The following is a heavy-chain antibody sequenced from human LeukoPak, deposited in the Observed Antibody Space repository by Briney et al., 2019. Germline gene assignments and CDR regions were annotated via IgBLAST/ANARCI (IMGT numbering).Heavy chain of an antibody. CDR1: GGSFSGYD. CDR3: ARGRFDY. CDR2: INHSGST. Sequence: NTSETLSLTCAVYGGSFSGYDWSWIRQPPGKGLEWIGEINHSGSTNYNPSLKSRVTISVDTSKNQFSLKLSSVTAADTAVYYCARGRFDYWGQGTLVTVSS. V-gene: IGHV4-34*01. J-gene: IGHJ4*02.